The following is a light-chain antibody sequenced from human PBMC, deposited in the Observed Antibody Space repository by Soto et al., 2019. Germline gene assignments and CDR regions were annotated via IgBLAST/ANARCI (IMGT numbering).Light chain of an antibody. CDR2: GAS. V-gene: IGKV3-15*01. J-gene: IGKJ1*01. Sequence: EIVLTQSPATLSVSPGERATLSCRASQSVSSKLAWYQQKPGQAPRLLFYGASTWATGIPARFSGSGSETEFTLTISSLQSEDFAVYYCQQYNSWPGTFGQGTKVEIK. CDR1: QSVSSK. CDR3: QQYNSWPGT.